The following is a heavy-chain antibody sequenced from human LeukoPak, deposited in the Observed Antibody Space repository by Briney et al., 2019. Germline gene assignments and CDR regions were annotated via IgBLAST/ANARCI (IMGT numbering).Heavy chain of an antibody. CDR1: GFTFSTYA. D-gene: IGHD5-24*01. V-gene: IGHV3-21*01. J-gene: IGHJ4*02. Sequence: PGGSLRLSCVISGFTFSTYAMSWVRQAPGKGLEWVSSLSSSGSAVFYADSVKGRFTISRDNTKNSLYLQMSSLRAEDTAVYYCVRGDGRDYWGQGTLVTVSS. CDR3: VRGDGRDY. CDR2: LSSSGSAV.